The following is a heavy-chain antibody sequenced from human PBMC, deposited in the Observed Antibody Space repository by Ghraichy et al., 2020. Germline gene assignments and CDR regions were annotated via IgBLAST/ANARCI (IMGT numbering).Heavy chain of an antibody. CDR2: INTNNGNA. J-gene: IGHJ5*02. CDR1: GYTFTSYG. D-gene: IGHD1-7*01. CDR3: ARDWDYSWFDP. V-gene: IGHV1-18*01. Sequence: ASVKVSCKTSGYTFTSYGISWVRQAPGQGLEWVGWINTNNGNANYAQKFQGRVTMTRDPSASTAYMKLRSLRSDDTAEYYCARDWDYSWFDPWGQGTLVTVSS.